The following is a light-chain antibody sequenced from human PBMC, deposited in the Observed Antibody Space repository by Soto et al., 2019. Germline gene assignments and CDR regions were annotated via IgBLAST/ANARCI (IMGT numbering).Light chain of an antibody. Sequence: QSVLTQPPSVSGAPGQGVTISCTGSSSNIGAGYDVHWYQQLPGTAPKLLIYGNSNRPSGVPDRFSGSKSGTSASLAITGLQAEDEADYYCQSYDSSPSVVFGGGTKVTVL. CDR3: QSYDSSPSVV. CDR1: SSNIGAGYD. CDR2: GNS. V-gene: IGLV1-40*01. J-gene: IGLJ2*01.